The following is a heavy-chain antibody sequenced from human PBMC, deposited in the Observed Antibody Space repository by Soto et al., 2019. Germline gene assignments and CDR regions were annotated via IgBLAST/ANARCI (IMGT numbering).Heavy chain of an antibody. V-gene: IGHV5-10-1*01. CDR2: IDPSDSYT. J-gene: IGHJ6*02. CDR1: GYSFTSYW. D-gene: IGHD2-2*01. Sequence: PGESLKISCKGSGYSFTSYWISWVRQMPGKGLEWMGRIDPSDSYTNYSPSFQGHVTISADKSISTAYLQWSSLKASDTAMYYCASLGTPIDIVVVPADTYYYGMDVWGQGTTVTVSS. CDR3: ASLGTPIDIVVVPADTYYYGMDV.